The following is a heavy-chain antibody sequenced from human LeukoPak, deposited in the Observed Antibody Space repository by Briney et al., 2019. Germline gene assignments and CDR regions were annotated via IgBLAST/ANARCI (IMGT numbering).Heavy chain of an antibody. J-gene: IGHJ3*02. V-gene: IGHV4-34*01. D-gene: IGHD3-16*01. CDR3: ASIRITDAFDI. Sequence: SETLSLTCAVYGESLSRFYWSWIRQPPGKGLEWIGEINHSGVSNYNPSLKSRVTILLDTSRNQFSLKLSSVTAADTALYYCASIRITDAFDILGLGTMVTVSS. CDR2: INHSGVS. CDR1: GESLSRFY.